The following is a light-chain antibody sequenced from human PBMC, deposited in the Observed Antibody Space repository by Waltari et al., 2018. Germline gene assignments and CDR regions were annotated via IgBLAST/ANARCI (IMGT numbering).Light chain of an antibody. CDR3: QHHFRLPAT. V-gene: IGKV3-20*01. J-gene: IGKJ1*01. CDR1: QSISRY. Sequence: EIMLTQSPVSLSLSPGERATPPCRSSQSISRYFAWYQQKPGQAPRLLIYGASNRATGIPPRFSGSGSGTDFSLTISGLEPEDSAVYYCQHHFRLPATFGQGTKVEIK. CDR2: GAS.